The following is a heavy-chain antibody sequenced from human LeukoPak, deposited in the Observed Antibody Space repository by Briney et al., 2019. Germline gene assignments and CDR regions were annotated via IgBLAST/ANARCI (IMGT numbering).Heavy chain of an antibody. D-gene: IGHD6-6*01. J-gene: IGHJ4*02. Sequence: GGSLRLSCAASGFSFSDYYMSWIRQAPGKGLEWVSYISSSGSTIYYADSVKGRFTISRDNAKNSLYLQMNSLRAEDTAVYYCAKDVDYSSSFDYWGQGTLVTVSS. V-gene: IGHV3-11*01. CDR2: ISSSGSTI. CDR1: GFSFSDYY. CDR3: AKDVDYSSSFDY.